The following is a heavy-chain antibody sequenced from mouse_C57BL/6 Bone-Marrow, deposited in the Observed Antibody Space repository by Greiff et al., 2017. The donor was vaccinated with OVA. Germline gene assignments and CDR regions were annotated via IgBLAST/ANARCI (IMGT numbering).Heavy chain of an antibody. CDR3: TRLLETMDC. J-gene: IGHJ4*01. CDR2: ISSGSDYI. D-gene: IGHD1-1*01. Sequence: EVQVVESGEGLVKPGGSLKLSCAASGFTFSSYAMSWVRQTPEKRLEWVAYISSGSDYIYYADTVKGRFTVSRDNATNTLYLQMRSLKSEDTAMYYRTRLLETMDCWSGGTAVT. V-gene: IGHV5-9-1*02. CDR1: GFTFSSYA.